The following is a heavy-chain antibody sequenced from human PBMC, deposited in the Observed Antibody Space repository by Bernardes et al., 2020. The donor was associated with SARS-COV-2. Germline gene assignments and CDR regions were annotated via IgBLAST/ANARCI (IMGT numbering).Heavy chain of an antibody. J-gene: IGHJ6*02. D-gene: IGHD1-1*01. CDR2: INPNSGGT. V-gene: IGHV1-2*02. Sequence: ASVKVSCKASGYTFTGYYMHWVRQAPGQGLEWMGWINPNSGGTNYAQKFQGRVTMTRDTSISTAYMELSRLRSDDTAVYYCAVLESRSTGYYYYGMDVWGQGTTVTVSS. CDR1: GYTFTGYY. CDR3: AVLESRSTGYYYYGMDV.